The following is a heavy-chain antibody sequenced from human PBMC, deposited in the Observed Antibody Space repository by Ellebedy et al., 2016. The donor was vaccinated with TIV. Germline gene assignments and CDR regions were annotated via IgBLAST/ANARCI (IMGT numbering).Heavy chain of an antibody. V-gene: IGHV4-4*07. CDR1: GGSISSYY. CDR3: AITRSYYYYYMDV. CDR2: IYTSGST. D-gene: IGHD4-23*01. J-gene: IGHJ6*03. Sequence: SETLSLXXTVSGGSISSYYWSWIRQPAGKGLEWIGRIYTSGSTNYNPSLKSRVTMSVDTSKNQFSLKLSSVTAADTAVYYCAITRSYYYYYMDVWGKGTTVTVSS.